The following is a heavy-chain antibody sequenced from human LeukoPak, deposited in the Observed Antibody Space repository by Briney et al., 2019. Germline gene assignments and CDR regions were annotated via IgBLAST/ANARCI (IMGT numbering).Heavy chain of an antibody. CDR3: AKALPEWLGGLFDP. Sequence: GGSLRLSCAASGFTFSSYEMNWVRQAPGKGLEWVSAISGSGGSTYYADSVKGRFTISRDNSKNTLYLQMNSLRAEDTAVYYCAKALPEWLGGLFDPWGQGTLVTVSS. D-gene: IGHD6-19*01. J-gene: IGHJ5*02. CDR1: GFTFSSYE. V-gene: IGHV3-23*01. CDR2: ISGSGGST.